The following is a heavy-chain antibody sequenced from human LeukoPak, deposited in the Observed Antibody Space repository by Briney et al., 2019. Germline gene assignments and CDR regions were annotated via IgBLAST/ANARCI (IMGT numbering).Heavy chain of an antibody. V-gene: IGHV3-23*01. D-gene: IGHD3-22*01. Sequence: GGSLRLSCAASGFTFSSYAMSWVRQAPGKGLEWVSAISGSGGSTYYADSVKGRFTISRDNSKNTLYLQMNSLRAEDTAVYYCAKDRSMIVVVLALDYWGQGTLVTVSS. CDR3: AKDRSMIVVVLALDY. CDR1: GFTFSSYA. J-gene: IGHJ4*02. CDR2: ISGSGGST.